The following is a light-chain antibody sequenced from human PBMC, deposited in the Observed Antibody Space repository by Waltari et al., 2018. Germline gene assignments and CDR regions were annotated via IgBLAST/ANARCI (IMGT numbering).Light chain of an antibody. V-gene: IGLV7-43*01. J-gene: IGLJ3*02. CDR1: TGPVASAHY. Sequence: QTVVTQEPSLTVSPGGTVTLTCASSTGPVASAHYPSWFQQMPGQAPRALIFSSTNNVSSAPARFSGSLLGGKAALTLSIVQPEGCADYYCLLHFGGDQLVFGGGTRLTVL. CDR2: SST. CDR3: LLHFGGDQLV.